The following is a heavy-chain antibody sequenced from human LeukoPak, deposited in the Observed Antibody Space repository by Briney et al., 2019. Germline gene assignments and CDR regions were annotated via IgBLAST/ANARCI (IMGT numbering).Heavy chain of an antibody. J-gene: IGHJ4*02. CDR1: GSTFTSSA. Sequence: PVKVSCKASGSTFTSSAVPRGRQARGPRLEWIRWIVVGSGNTNYAQKFQERVTITRDMSTSTAYMELSSLRSEDTAVYYCAAGYCSGGSCYRDFDYWGQGTLVTVSS. CDR3: AAGYCSGGSCYRDFDY. CDR2: IVVGSGNT. V-gene: IGHV1-58*01. D-gene: IGHD2-15*01.